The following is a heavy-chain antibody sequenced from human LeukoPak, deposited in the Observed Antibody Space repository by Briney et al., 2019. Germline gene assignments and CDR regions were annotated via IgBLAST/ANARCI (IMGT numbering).Heavy chain of an antibody. V-gene: IGHV3-33*08. J-gene: IGHJ4*02. CDR1: GFTFSSYA. D-gene: IGHD1-26*01. CDR3: ARPPLVGAYFDY. CDR2: IWYDGSNK. Sequence: GRSLRLSCAASGFTFSSYAMHWVRQAPGKGLEWVAVIWYDGSNKYYADSVKGRFTISRDNSKNTLYLQMNSLRAEDTAVYYCARPPLVGAYFDYWGQGTLVTVSS.